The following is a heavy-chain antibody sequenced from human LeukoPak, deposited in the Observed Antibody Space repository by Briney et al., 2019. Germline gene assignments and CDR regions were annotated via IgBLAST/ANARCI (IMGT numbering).Heavy chain of an antibody. CDR2: LWYDGNNK. CDR3: ARGSCSGGSCYLIDN. V-gene: IGHV3-33*08. D-gene: IGHD2-15*01. CDR1: GLTFSNAW. Sequence: GGSLRLSCAASGLTFSNAWMCWVRQAPGKGLEWVAVLWYDGNNKYYADSVKGRFTISRDTSKYTLYLQMNSLRAEDTAVYYCARGSCSGGSCYLIDNWGQGSLVTVSS. J-gene: IGHJ4*02.